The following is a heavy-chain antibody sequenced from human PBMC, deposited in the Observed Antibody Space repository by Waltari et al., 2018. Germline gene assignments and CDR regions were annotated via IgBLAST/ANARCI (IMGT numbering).Heavy chain of an antibody. D-gene: IGHD6-19*01. CDR3: ARDLMAVGAITREGVDD. V-gene: IGHV3-30-3*01. J-gene: IGHJ4*02. CDR2: LSYDGSNK. CDR1: GFTFSSYA. Sequence: QVQLVQSGGGVVQPGRSLRLSCAASGFTFSSYAMHWVRQAPGKGLGGVAVLSYDGSNKYYADSVKGRFTISRDNSKSTLFLQMSSLRADDTAVYYCARDLMAVGAITREGVDDWGQGSLVTVSS.